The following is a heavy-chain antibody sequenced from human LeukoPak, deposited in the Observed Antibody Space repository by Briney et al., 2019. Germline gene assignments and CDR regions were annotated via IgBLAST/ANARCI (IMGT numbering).Heavy chain of an antibody. CDR2: LYHSGST. CDR3: TRDETYTSDWQSNHCFYYMDV. J-gene: IGHJ6*03. CDR1: DYSISNGYF. D-gene: IGHD6-19*01. V-gene: IGHV4-38-2*02. Sequence: PSETLSLTCSVSDYSISNGYFWGWIRQPPGKGLEWIGSLYHSGSTYYNPSLKSRVTISVDTSKNQFSLRLRSVTAADTAVYYCTRDETYTSDWQSNHCFYYMDVWGKGTTVTVSS.